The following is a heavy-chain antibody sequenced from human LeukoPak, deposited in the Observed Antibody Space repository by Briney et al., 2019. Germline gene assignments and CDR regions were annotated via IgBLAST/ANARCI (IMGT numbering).Heavy chain of an antibody. CDR1: GFTFSSYE. D-gene: IGHD2-21*02. CDR3: TMAYCGGDCYSSFFDY. J-gene: IGHJ4*02. V-gene: IGHV3-48*03. Sequence: GGSLRLSCAASGFTFSSYEMNWVRQAPGKGLEWVSYISSSGSTIYYADSVKGRFTISRDNAKNSLYLQMYSLRAEDTAVYYCTMAYCGGDCYSSFFDYWGQGTLVTVS. CDR2: ISSSGSTI.